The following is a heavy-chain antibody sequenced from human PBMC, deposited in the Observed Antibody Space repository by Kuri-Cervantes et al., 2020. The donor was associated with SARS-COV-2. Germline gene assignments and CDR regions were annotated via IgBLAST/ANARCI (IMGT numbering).Heavy chain of an antibody. CDR1: GGSFSGYY. CDR3: ARTYYYYYYYMDV. Sequence: SQTLSLTCAVYGGSFSGYYWSWIRQPPGKGLEWIGEINHSGSTNYNPSLKSRVTISVDTSKNQFSLKLSSVTAADTAVYYCARTYYYYYYYMDVWGKGTTVTVSS. J-gene: IGHJ6*03. CDR2: INHSGST. V-gene: IGHV4-34*01.